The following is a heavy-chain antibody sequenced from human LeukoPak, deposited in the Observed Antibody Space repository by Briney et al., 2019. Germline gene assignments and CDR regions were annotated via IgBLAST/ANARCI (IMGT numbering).Heavy chain of an antibody. CDR2: IYTSGST. V-gene: IGHV4-61*02. Sequence: SQTLSLTCTVSGGSISSGSYYWSRIRQPAGKGLEWIGRIYTSGSTNYNPSLKRRVTISVDTSKNQFSLKLSSVPAADTAVYNCARDRDYYDIPQGWFDPWGQGTLVTVSS. D-gene: IGHD3-22*01. CDR3: ARDRDYYDIPQGWFDP. J-gene: IGHJ5*02. CDR1: GGSISSGSYY.